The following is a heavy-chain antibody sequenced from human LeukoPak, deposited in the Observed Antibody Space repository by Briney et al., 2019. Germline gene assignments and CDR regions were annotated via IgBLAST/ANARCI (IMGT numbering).Heavy chain of an antibody. V-gene: IGHV4-4*01. CDR3: ARSYSNYVHWYFDL. Sequence: SGTLSLTCAVSGGSISSSNWWSWVRPPPGKGLEWIGEIYHSGSTNYNPSLKSRVTISVDKSKNQFSLNLSSVTAADTAVYCCARSYSNYVHWYFDLWGRGALVTVSS. CDR2: IYHSGST. J-gene: IGHJ2*01. CDR1: GGSISSSNW. D-gene: IGHD4-11*01.